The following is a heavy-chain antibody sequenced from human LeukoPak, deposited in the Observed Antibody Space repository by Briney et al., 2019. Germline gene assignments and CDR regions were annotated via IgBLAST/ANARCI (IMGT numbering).Heavy chain of an antibody. D-gene: IGHD2-2*01. CDR3: TRGGIVPAAAFDY. CDR2: IRSKAYGGTT. Sequence: GRSLRLSFTASGFTFGDYAMSWVRQAPGKGLEWVGFIRSKAYGGTTEYAASVKGRFTISRDDSKSIAYLQMNSLKTEDTAVYYCTRGGIVPAAAFDYWGQGTLVTVSS. CDR1: GFTFGDYA. J-gene: IGHJ4*02. V-gene: IGHV3-49*04.